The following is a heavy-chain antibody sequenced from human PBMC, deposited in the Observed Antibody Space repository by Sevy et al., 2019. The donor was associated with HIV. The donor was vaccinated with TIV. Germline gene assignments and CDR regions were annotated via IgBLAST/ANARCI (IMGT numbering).Heavy chain of an antibody. V-gene: IGHV3-23*01. CDR3: AKAGGINWFYYYYGMDV. J-gene: IGHJ6*02. CDR2: ISGFGDKT. D-gene: IGHD1-1*01. CDR1: GVTFSDYA. Sequence: GGPLRLSCAVSGVTFSDYAMSWVRQAPGKGLEWVSFISGFGDKTYYADSVRGRFTISRDNSKNTLHLQMNSLRAEDTAVYYCAKAGGINWFYYYYGMDVWGQGTTVTVSS.